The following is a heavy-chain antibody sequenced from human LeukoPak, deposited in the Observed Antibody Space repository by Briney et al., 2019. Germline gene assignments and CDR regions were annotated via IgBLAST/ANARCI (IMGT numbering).Heavy chain of an antibody. CDR1: GGSISGYY. CDR3: ARHYYGGSGAFDI. Sequence: SETLSLTCTVSGGSISGYYWSWIRQPPGKGLEWIGYIYYSGTIYYNPSLKSRVTMSVDTSKNQFSLKLSSVTAADTAVYYCARHYYGGSGAFDIWGQGTMVTVSS. J-gene: IGHJ3*02. D-gene: IGHD4-23*01. V-gene: IGHV4-59*08. CDR2: IYYSGTI.